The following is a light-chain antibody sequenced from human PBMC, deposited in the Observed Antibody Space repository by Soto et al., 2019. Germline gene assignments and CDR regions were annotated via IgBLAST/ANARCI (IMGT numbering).Light chain of an antibody. CDR3: QPYNSYSKT. CDR2: AAY. Sequence: IQMTQSPSTMSASVGDRVTLTCRASQSIGYWLAWYQQKPGKAPNLLIYAAYSLETGVPSRFSGSGSGTEFTISISSLQPDDSASYYCQPYNSYSKTVGPGTQVEIK. V-gene: IGKV1-5*01. J-gene: IGKJ1*01. CDR1: QSIGYW.